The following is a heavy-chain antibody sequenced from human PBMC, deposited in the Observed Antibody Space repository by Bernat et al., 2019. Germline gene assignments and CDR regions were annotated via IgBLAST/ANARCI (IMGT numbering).Heavy chain of an antibody. CDR1: GGTFSSYA. J-gene: IGHJ4*02. V-gene: IGHV1-69*12. D-gene: IGHD5-12*01. CDR3: ARDPPLVYGGYGPDHYDY. Sequence: QVQLVQSGAEVKKPGSSVKVSCKASGGTFSSYAISWVRQAPGQGLEWMGGIIPIFGTANYAQKFQGRVTITADESTSTAYMELSSLRSEDTAVYYCARDPPLVYGGYGPDHYDYWGQGTLVTVSS. CDR2: IIPIFGTA.